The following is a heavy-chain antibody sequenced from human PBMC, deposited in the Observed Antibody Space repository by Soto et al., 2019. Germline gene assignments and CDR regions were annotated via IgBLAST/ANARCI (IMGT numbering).Heavy chain of an antibody. CDR2: INPSGGST. CDR1: GYTFTSYY. J-gene: IGHJ4*02. CDR3: ATSSSGWYSSFDH. Sequence: ASVKVSCKASGYTFTSYYMHWVRQAPRQGLEWMGIINPSGGSTSYPQEFQGRVTMTRDTSTGTVYMELSSLRSEDTAVYYCATSSSGWYSSFDHWGQGNLVTVSS. D-gene: IGHD6-19*01. V-gene: IGHV1-46*01.